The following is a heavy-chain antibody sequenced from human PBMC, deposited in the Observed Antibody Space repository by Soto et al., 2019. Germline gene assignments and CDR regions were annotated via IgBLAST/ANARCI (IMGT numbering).Heavy chain of an antibody. CDR3: AKGDNLGPKTGYAFDP. CDR2: TYFRSKWYN. V-gene: IGHV6-1*01. J-gene: IGHJ5*02. D-gene: IGHD5-12*01. CDR1: GDSVSSNTSS. Sequence: SQTLSLPCAISGDSVSSNTSSCNCIRQSPSRGLEWLGRTYFRSKWYNDYAVSVKSRIIINPDTSNNQFSLQLNSVTPEDTAVYFCAKGDNLGPKTGYAFDPWGQGIMVTVSS.